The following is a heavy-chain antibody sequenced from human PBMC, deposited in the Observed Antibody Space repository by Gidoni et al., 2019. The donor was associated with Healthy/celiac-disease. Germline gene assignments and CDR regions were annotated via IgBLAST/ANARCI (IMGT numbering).Heavy chain of an antibody. J-gene: IGHJ6*02. D-gene: IGHD3-22*01. CDR2: ISYDGSNK. CDR3: AKDTYYYDSSGYYDGGMDV. V-gene: IGHV3-30*18. Sequence: QVQLVESGGGVVQPGRSLRLSCAASGFTFISYGLHWVRQAPGKGLGWVAVISYDGSNKYYADSVKGRFTISRDNSKNTLYLQINSLRAEDTAVYYCAKDTYYYDSSGYYDGGMDVWGQGTTVTVSS. CDR1: GFTFISYG.